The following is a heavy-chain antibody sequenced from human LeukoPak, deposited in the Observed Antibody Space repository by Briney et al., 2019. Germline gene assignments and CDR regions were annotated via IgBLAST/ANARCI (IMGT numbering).Heavy chain of an antibody. CDR1: GFTFSSYA. V-gene: IGHV3-23*01. J-gene: IGHJ6*02. CDR3: AKDMGGSGSPGLGMDV. D-gene: IGHD3-10*01. Sequence: GGSLRLSCAASGFTFSSYAVSWVRQAPGKGLEWVSAISGSGGSTYYADSVKGRFTISRDNSKNTLYLQMNSLRAEDTAVYYCAKDMGGSGSPGLGMDVWGQGTTVTVSS. CDR2: ISGSGGST.